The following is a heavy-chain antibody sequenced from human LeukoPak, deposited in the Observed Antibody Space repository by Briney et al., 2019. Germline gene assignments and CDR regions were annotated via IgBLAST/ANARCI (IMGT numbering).Heavy chain of an antibody. Sequence: GGSLRLSCAASGFTFSTYWMHWVRQAPGKGLVWVSHINPAGSTAFYADSVKGRFTISRDNAKNSLYLQMNSLRAEDTAVYYCARDYYDSSGYPSDWFDPWGQGTLVTVSS. CDR3: ARDYYDSSGYPSDWFDP. CDR2: INPAGSTA. CDR1: GFTFSTYW. V-gene: IGHV3-74*01. J-gene: IGHJ5*02. D-gene: IGHD3-22*01.